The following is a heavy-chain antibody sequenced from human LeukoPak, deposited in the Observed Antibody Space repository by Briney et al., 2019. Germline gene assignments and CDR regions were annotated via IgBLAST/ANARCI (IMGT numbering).Heavy chain of an antibody. CDR3: ARHIGLTTRYFDS. V-gene: IGHV5-51*01. J-gene: IGHJ4*02. CDR1: GYSFTSYW. Sequence: GEFLKISCKGSGYSFTSYWIGWVRQMPGKGLEWMGMIYPGDSDTRYSPSFQGHVTISADTSITTAYLQWSGLKASDTAMYYCARHIGLTTRYFDSWGQGTLVTVSS. D-gene: IGHD4/OR15-4a*01. CDR2: IYPGDSDT.